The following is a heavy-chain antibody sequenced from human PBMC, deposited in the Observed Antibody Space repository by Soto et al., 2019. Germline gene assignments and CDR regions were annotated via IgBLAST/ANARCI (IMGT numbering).Heavy chain of an antibody. Sequence: QVQLVQSGAEVKKPGAAVKVSCKASGYTFTSYGISWVRQAPGQGLEWMGWITAYNGNTNYAQKLQGRVTMTTDTSTSTAYMELRSLRSDDTAVYYCARDRFPRNDYGGGERNNWGQGTLVTVSS. V-gene: IGHV1-18*01. CDR2: ITAYNGNT. J-gene: IGHJ4*02. CDR3: ARDRFPRNDYGGGERNN. D-gene: IGHD4-17*01. CDR1: GYTFTSYG.